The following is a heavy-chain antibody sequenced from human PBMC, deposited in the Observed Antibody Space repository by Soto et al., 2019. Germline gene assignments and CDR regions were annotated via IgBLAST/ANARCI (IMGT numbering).Heavy chain of an antibody. CDR2: IGDSGAST. V-gene: IGHV3-23*01. Sequence: EVLLLESGGGLVQPGGSLRLSCEASGFSFSSFAMNWVRQAPGKGLEWVSAIGDSGASTYYADSVKGRFTISRDNSRNTLYLQLNRLTAADTAVYYCAKGVELDVWGNGTTVTVSS. CDR1: GFSFSSFA. J-gene: IGHJ6*04. D-gene: IGHD1-26*01. CDR3: AKGVELDV.